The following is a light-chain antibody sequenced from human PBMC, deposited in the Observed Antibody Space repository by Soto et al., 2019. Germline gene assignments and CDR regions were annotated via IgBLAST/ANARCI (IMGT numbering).Light chain of an antibody. Sequence: DIVLTHAPDNLSLSPWDSATLSCRASQTINNNVAWYQLKDGQVPRLLIYGASTRAADVPARFSGGGSGTEFTLTISSLQSEDFAEYHCQQYNNWPQKFGQGTKVDIK. J-gene: IGKJ1*01. CDR3: QQYNNWPQK. CDR2: GAS. CDR1: QTINNN. V-gene: IGKV3-15*01.